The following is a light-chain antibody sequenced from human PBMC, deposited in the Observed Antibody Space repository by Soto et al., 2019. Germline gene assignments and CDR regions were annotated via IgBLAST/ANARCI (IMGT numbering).Light chain of an antibody. CDR3: QQSYTPPHT. CDR1: QSISHF. Sequence: DIQMTQSPPSLSASVGDKVTITCRPSQSISHFLNLYQQKPGKAPKLLIYTASSLQSGVPSRFSGSGSGTHFTLTVSSLQPEDSATYFCQQSYTPPHTFGQGTKLEIK. J-gene: IGKJ2*01. CDR2: TAS. V-gene: IGKV1-39*01.